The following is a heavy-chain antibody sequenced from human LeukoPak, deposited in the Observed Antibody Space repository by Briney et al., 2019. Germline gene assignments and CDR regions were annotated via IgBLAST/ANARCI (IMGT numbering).Heavy chain of an antibody. CDR3: ARDYDFWSGYYSPTRGYFGY. Sequence: PGGSLRLSCAASGFTFSSYGMHWVRQAPGKGLEWVAFIRYDGSNKYYADSVKGRFTISRDNSKSTLYLQMDSLRAEDTAVYYCARDYDFWSGYYSPTRGYFGYWGQGTLVTVSS. V-gene: IGHV3-30*02. D-gene: IGHD3-3*01. CDR2: IRYDGSNK. CDR1: GFTFSSYG. J-gene: IGHJ4*02.